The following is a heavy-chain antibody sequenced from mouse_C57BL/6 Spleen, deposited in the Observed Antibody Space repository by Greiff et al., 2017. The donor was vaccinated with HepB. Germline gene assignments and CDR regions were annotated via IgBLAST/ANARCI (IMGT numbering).Heavy chain of an antibody. D-gene: IGHD1-1*01. CDR2: IYPRSGNT. CDR1: GYTFTSYG. CDR3: ARSGTVVEGRAMDY. J-gene: IGHJ4*01. V-gene: IGHV1-81*01. Sequence: QVQLQQSGAELARPGASVKLSCKASGYTFTSYGISWVKQRTGQGLEWIGEIYPRSGNTYYNEKFKGKATLTADKSSSTAYMELRSLTSEDSAVYFCARSGTVVEGRAMDYWGQGTSVTVSS.